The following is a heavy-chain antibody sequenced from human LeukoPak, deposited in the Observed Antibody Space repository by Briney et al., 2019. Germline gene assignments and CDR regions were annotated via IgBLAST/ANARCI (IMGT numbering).Heavy chain of an antibody. CDR2: IGPDGGTT. CDR1: GFTFYTYG. V-gene: IGHV3-64*01. J-gene: IGHJ4*02. D-gene: IGHD6-13*01. Sequence: PGGSLRLSCAASGFTFYTYGMHWVRQAPGKGLEYVSGIGPDGGTTYYANSVKGRFTISRDNAKYMLYLQVDSLTPDDLAVYYCARGAQLTDYWGQGTLVTVSS. CDR3: ARGAQLTDY.